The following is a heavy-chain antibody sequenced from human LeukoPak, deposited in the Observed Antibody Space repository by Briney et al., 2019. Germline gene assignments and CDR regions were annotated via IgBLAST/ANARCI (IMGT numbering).Heavy chain of an antibody. Sequence: GASVKVSCKASGYTFTSYGISWVRQAPGQGLEWMGWISAYNGNTNYAQKLQGRVTMTTDTSTSTAYMELRSLRSDDTAVYYCAREPWVVPAARGMDVWGQGTTVTVSS. CDR2: ISAYNGNT. CDR1: GYTFTSYG. D-gene: IGHD2-2*01. J-gene: IGHJ6*02. CDR3: AREPWVVPAARGMDV. V-gene: IGHV1-18*01.